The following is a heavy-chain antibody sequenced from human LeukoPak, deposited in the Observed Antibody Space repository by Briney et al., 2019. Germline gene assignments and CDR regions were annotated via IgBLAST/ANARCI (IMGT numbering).Heavy chain of an antibody. V-gene: IGHV1-18*01. CDR3: ARRSSTPPYYMDV. CDR1: GYTFTSYD. Sequence: ASVKVSCKASGYTFTSYDISWVRQAPGQGLEWMGWISPYNGNTNYAQKLQGRVTMTTDTSTSTAYMELRSLRSDDTAVYYCARRSSTPPYYMDVWGKGTTVTVSS. CDR2: ISPYNGNT. J-gene: IGHJ6*03. D-gene: IGHD2-2*01.